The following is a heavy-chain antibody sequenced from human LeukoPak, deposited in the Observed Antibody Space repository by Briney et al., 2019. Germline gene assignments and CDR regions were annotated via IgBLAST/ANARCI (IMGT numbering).Heavy chain of an antibody. CDR2: INTNTGNP. CDR3: ARDGDIVVVPAAIRFDP. J-gene: IGHJ5*02. CDR1: GYTFTSYA. D-gene: IGHD2-2*01. Sequence: ASVKVSCKASGYTFTSYAMNWVRQAPGQGLEWMGWINTNTGNPTYAQGFTGRFVFSLDTSVSTAYLQISSLKAEDTAVYYCARDGDIVVVPAAIRFDPWGQGTLVTVSS. V-gene: IGHV7-4-1*02.